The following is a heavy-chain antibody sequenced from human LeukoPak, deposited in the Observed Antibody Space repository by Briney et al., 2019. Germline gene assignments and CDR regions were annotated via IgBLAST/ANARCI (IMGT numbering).Heavy chain of an antibody. Sequence: ASVKVSCKASGYTFTRSAINWVRQAPGQGLEWMGWINTNTGNPTYAQGFTGRFVFSLDTSVSTAYLQISSLKAEDTAVYYCARDSDYGDPPGWGQGTLVTVSS. D-gene: IGHD4-17*01. CDR2: INTNTGNP. J-gene: IGHJ4*02. CDR3: ARDSDYGDPPG. CDR1: GYTFTRSA. V-gene: IGHV7-4-1*02.